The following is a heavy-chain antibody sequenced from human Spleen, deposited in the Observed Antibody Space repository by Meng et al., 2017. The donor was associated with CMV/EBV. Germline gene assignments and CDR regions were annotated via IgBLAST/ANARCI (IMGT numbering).Heavy chain of an antibody. D-gene: IGHD3-3*01. CDR3: ARNYDFWSGYYSDGMDV. V-gene: IGHV4-59*12. Sequence: SETLSLTCTVSGGSISSYYWSWIRQPPGKGLEWIGSIYYSGSTYYNPSLKSRVTISVDTSKNQFSLKLSSVTAADTAVYYCARNYDFWSGYYSDGMDVWGQGTTVTVSS. J-gene: IGHJ6*02. CDR2: IYYSGST. CDR1: GGSISSYY.